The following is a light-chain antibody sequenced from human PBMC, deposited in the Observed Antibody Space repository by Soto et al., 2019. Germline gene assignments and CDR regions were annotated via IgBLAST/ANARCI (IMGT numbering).Light chain of an antibody. CDR1: SSDIGAYNY. CDR2: DVT. V-gene: IGLV2-14*01. CDR3: SSYAGSTTVL. J-gene: IGLJ2*01. Sequence: QSVLTQPASVSGSLGQSIAFSCTGTSSDIGAYNYVSWYQQLPGKAPKLMIYDVTNRPSGVSDRFSGSVSGNTASLTISGLQPEDEADYYCSSYAGSTTVLFGGGPQLTVL.